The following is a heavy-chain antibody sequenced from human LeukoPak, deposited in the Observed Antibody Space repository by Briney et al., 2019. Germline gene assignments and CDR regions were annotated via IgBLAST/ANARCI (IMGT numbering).Heavy chain of an antibody. CDR3: ARGRDTVIDSYYFDC. J-gene: IGHJ4*02. Sequence: SETLSLTCAVYGGSFNDYYWSRIRQPPGKGLEWIGEINHSGSTNYNPSLKSRVTISVDTSKNQFSLKLSSVTAADAAVYYCARGRDTVIDSYYFDCWGQGTLVTVSS. CDR2: INHSGST. V-gene: IGHV4-34*01. CDR1: GGSFNDYY. D-gene: IGHD3-22*01.